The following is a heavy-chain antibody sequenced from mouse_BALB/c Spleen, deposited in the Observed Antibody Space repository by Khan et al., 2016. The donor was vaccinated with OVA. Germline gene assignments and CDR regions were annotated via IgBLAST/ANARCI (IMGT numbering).Heavy chain of an antibody. D-gene: IGHD3-2*02. J-gene: IGHJ2*01. CDR3: AREEALYYFDY. CDR2: IYPGTDNT. V-gene: IGHV1S132*01. Sequence: VKLLESGAELVRPGASVKLSCKTSGYIFTSYWIHWVKQRSGQGLEWFARIYPGTDNTYYNEKLKDKVTLTANKSSSTVYMQLSSLKSEDSAVYVCAREEALYYFDYWGQGTTLTVSS. CDR1: GYIFTSYW.